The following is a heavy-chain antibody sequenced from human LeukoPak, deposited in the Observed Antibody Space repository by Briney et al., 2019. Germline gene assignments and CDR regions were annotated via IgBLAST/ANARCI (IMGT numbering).Heavy chain of an antibody. J-gene: IGHJ3*02. Sequence: KPGGSLRLSCAASGFTFSSYTMNWVRQAPGKGLEWVSSISSSSSYIYYADSVKGRFTISRDNAKNSLYLQMNSLRAEDTAVYYCARDTYDILTGYYKWAFAIWGQGTMVTVSS. CDR2: ISSSSSYI. CDR3: ARDTYDILTGYYKWAFAI. CDR1: GFTFSSYT. V-gene: IGHV3-21*06. D-gene: IGHD3-9*01.